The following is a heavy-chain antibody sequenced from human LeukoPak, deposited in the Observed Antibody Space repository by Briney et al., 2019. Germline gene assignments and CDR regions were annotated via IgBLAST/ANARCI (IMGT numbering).Heavy chain of an antibody. CDR3: ARDLTYYYDSSGYFIFDY. D-gene: IGHD3-22*01. J-gene: IGHJ4*02. Sequence: SVKVSCKASGGTFSSYAISWVRQAPGQGLEWMGGIIPIFGTANYAQKFQGRVTITADKSTSTAYMELSSLRSEDTAVYYCARDLTYYYDSSGYFIFDYWGQGTLVTVSS. V-gene: IGHV1-69*06. CDR1: GGTFSSYA. CDR2: IIPIFGTA.